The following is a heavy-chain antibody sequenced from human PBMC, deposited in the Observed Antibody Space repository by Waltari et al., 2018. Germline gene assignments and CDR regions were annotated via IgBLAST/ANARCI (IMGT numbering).Heavy chain of an antibody. V-gene: IGHV4-34*01. D-gene: IGHD6-19*01. Sequence: QVQLQQWGAGLLKSSETLSLTCVVYGGSFSGYYWSWIRQPPGKGLEWIGEINHSGSTNYNPSLKSRVTISVDTSKNHFSLKLSSVTAADTALYYCASSGWYYRQDYWGQGTLVTVSS. CDR3: ASSGWYYRQDY. CDR2: INHSGST. J-gene: IGHJ4*02. CDR1: GGSFSGYY.